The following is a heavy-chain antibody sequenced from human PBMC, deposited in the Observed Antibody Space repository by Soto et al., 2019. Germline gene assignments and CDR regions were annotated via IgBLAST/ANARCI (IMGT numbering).Heavy chain of an antibody. J-gene: IGHJ6*03. CDR1: GYTFTSYG. V-gene: IGHV1-18*01. CDR2: ISTYNGNT. Sequence: QVQLVQSGAEVKKPGASVNVSCKASGYTFTSYGISWVRQAPGQGLEWMGWISTYNGNTNSVQSLQGRVTMTADTSTSTAYMELRSLRSDDTAVYYCARRAGQGVYYMDVWGKGTTVTVSS. CDR3: ARRAGQGVYYMDV. D-gene: IGHD3-16*01.